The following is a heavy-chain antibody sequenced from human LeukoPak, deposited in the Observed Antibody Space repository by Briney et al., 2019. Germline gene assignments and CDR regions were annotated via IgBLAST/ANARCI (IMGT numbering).Heavy chain of an antibody. CDR3: ARPFAMYSSSYDAFDI. J-gene: IGHJ3*02. CDR1: GGSISSGSYY. D-gene: IGHD6-6*01. CDR2: IYTSGST. V-gene: IGHV4-61*02. Sequence: SETLSLTCTVSGGSISSGSYYWSWIRQPAGKGLEWIGRIYTSGSTNYNPSLKSRVTISVDTSKNQFSLKLSSVTAADTAVYYCARPFAMYSSSYDAFDIWGQGTMVTVSS.